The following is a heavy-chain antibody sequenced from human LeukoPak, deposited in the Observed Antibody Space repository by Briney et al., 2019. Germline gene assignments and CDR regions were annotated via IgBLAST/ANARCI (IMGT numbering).Heavy chain of an antibody. CDR2: ISGSGGST. CDR1: GFTFSSYG. D-gene: IGHD3-3*01. Sequence: GGTLRLSCAASGFTFSSYGMSWVRQAPGKGLEWVSAISGSGGSTYYADSVKGRFTISRDNPKNTLYLQMNSLRAEDTALYYCARGRFDYDFWTLDYWGQGTLVTVSS. V-gene: IGHV3-23*01. CDR3: ARGRFDYDFWTLDY. J-gene: IGHJ4*02.